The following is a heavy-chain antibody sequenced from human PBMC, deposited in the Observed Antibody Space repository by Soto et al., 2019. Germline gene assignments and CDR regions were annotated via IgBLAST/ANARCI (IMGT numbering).Heavy chain of an antibody. Sequence: QVQLVQSGAEENKPGASVKVPGKTSGDTFTSYAMHWVRRAPGQRLEWMGRINAGKCNTKYSQKFQGSVTVTRDTSASTAYMELSRLRSEDTAVDYCAREGLLNWGQGTLVTVSS. V-gene: IGHV1-3*05. CDR3: AREGLLN. D-gene: IGHD2-21*02. J-gene: IGHJ4*02. CDR1: GDTFTSYA. CDR2: INAGKCNT.